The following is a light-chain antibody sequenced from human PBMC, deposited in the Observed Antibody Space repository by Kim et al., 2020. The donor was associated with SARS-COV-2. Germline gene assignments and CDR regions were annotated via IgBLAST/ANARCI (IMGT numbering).Light chain of an antibody. CDR2: AAS. CDR3: QQYHNYPLT. CDR1: QDIRNH. Sequence: DIQMTQSPSSLSASVGDRVTITCRASQDIRNHLTWFQQKPGEAPKSLIYAASSLQSGVPSKFSGGGSGTDFTLTISSLQPEDFATYYCQQYHNYPLTFGGGTKVDIK. V-gene: IGKV1-16*02. J-gene: IGKJ4*01.